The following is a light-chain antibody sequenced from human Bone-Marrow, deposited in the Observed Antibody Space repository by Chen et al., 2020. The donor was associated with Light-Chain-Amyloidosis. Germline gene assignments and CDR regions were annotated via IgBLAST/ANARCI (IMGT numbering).Light chain of an antibody. V-gene: IGKV1-8*01. Sequence: AIRITQSPSSLSASTGDRVTITCRASQGISSYLAWYQQKPGTAPKLLIYAASTLQSGVPSRFSGRGSGTDFTLTISCLQSEEVGTYCCRQYYSYPPTFGQGTKVEIK. CDR2: AAS. CDR1: QGISSY. J-gene: IGKJ1*01. CDR3: RQYYSYPPT.